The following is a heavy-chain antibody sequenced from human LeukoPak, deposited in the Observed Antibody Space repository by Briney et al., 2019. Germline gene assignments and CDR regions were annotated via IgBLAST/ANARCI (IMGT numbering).Heavy chain of an antibody. V-gene: IGHV3-48*03. Sequence: AGGYLRLSCAASGFTFSSYEMNWVRQAPGKGLEWVSYISSSDSTIYYADSVKGRFTISRDNAKNSLYLQMNSLRAEDTAVYYCARDRGYSSGWFDYWGQGTLVTVSS. CDR3: ARDRGYSSGWFDY. J-gene: IGHJ4*02. D-gene: IGHD6-19*01. CDR2: ISSSDSTI. CDR1: GFTFSSYE.